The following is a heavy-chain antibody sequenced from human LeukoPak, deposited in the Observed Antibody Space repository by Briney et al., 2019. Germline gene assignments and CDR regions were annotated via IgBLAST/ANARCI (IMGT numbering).Heavy chain of an antibody. J-gene: IGHJ4*02. V-gene: IGHV3-30*03. D-gene: IGHD2-15*01. Sequence: GGSLRLSSEASELTFSNNGMHWVRQAPGKGLERLAVISNDGSSRQYRDSVKGRFTVSRDNSKNTLYLQMNSLRAEDTAVYYCLSGTCGGSCYILDYWGQGTLVTVSS. CDR3: LSGTCGGSCYILDY. CDR2: ISNDGSSR. CDR1: ELTFSNNG.